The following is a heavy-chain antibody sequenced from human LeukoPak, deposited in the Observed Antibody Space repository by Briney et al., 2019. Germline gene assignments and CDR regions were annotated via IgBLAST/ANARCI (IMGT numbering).Heavy chain of an antibody. J-gene: IGHJ4*02. D-gene: IGHD3-22*01. CDR3: ATGGVYYYDSSGYYGLDY. Sequence: ASVKVSCKASGYTFTSYGINWVRQAPGQGLEWMGIINPGGYSTGYAQKFRGRVTMTKDMSTSTVYMDLSSLRSEDTAVYYRATGGVYYYDSSGYYGLDYWGQGTLVTVSS. CDR1: GYTFTSYG. CDR2: INPGGYST. V-gene: IGHV1-46*01.